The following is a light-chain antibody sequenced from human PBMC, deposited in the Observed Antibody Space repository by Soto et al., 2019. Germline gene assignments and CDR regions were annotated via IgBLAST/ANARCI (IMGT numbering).Light chain of an antibody. CDR1: QGIRGD. CDR3: IQDFISPLT. J-gene: IGKJ1*01. V-gene: IGKV1-6*01. CDR2: ATS. Sequence: AIQMTQSPSSLSASLGDRVTITCRASQGIRGDLGWYQQKPGKAPKLLISATSTLQSGVPSRFSGRGSGTNFTLTISSLQPEDFATYYFIQDFISPLTVGQGTKVEL.